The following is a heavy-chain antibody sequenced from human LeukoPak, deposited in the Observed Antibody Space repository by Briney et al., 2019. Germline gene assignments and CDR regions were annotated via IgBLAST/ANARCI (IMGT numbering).Heavy chain of an antibody. CDR1: GYTFTMYY. V-gene: IGHV1-46*01. Sequence: ASVKVSCKASGYTFTMYYIHWVRQAPGQGLEWMGMINPSDGATTYAQRFQGRVTMTRDMSTTTVYMDLRSLRSEDTAVYFCARGRRGVLSGSLGGLFASYYTYYYMDVWGRGTTVTVSS. J-gene: IGHJ6*03. CDR2: INPSDGAT. D-gene: IGHD1-26*01. CDR3: ARGRRGVLSGSLGGLFASYYTYYYMDV.